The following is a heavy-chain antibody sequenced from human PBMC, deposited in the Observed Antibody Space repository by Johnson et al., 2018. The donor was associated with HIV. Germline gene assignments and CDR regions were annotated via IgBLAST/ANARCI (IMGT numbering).Heavy chain of an antibody. Sequence: VQLVESGGGVVQPGGSLRLSCSASGFPFRSYGMDWVRQAPGKGLEWVAFIRYDGSDKYYAESVKGRFTISRDNSKTTLYLQMNSLASEDTAVYYCAKDSSFSYYYSDAFDIWGHGTTVTVSS. D-gene: IGHD3-10*01. CDR2: IRYDGSDK. CDR3: AKDSSFSYYYSDAFDI. J-gene: IGHJ3*02. V-gene: IGHV3-30*02. CDR1: GFPFRSYG.